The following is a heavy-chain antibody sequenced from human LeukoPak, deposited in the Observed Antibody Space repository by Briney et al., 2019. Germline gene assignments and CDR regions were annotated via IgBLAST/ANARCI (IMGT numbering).Heavy chain of an antibody. CDR2: NYYSGST. CDR1: GDSISSGGYY. J-gene: IGHJ4*02. D-gene: IGHD3-22*01. V-gene: IGHV4-31*03. CDR3: ARWYYDSSGYRYFDY. Sequence: PSETLSLTCTVSGDSISSGGYYWSWIRQQPGKGLEWIGNNYYSGSTKYNPSLKSRVTISVDTSKNQFSLKLSSVTAADTAVYYCARWYYDSSGYRYFDYWGQGTLVTVSS.